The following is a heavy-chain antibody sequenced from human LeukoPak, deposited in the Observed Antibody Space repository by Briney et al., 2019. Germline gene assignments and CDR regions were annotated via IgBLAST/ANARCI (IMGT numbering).Heavy chain of an antibody. V-gene: IGHV3-30*04. CDR1: GFTFSSYV. CDR2: ISYDGSNE. Sequence: GRSLRLSCAASGFTFSSYVMHWVRQAPGKGLEWVAIISYDGSNEYYADSVKGRFTISRDNSKNTLYLQMNSLRAADTAVYYCAELGITMIGGVWGKGTTVTISS. CDR3: AELGITMIGGV. J-gene: IGHJ6*04. D-gene: IGHD3-10*02.